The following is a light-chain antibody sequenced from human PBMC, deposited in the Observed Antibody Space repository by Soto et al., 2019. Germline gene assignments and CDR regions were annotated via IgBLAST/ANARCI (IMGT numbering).Light chain of an antibody. CDR1: QSISSSF. CDR2: GAS. J-gene: IGKJ5*01. CDR3: QHYVERSPIT. Sequence: EIGLTQSPGVLSLSPGERASLSCGASQSISSSFLAWYQQKPGQAPRLLISGASSRATGIPDRFSGSGSGTDFTLTISRLEPEDFALYYCQHYVERSPITFGQGTRLEI. V-gene: IGKV3-20*01.